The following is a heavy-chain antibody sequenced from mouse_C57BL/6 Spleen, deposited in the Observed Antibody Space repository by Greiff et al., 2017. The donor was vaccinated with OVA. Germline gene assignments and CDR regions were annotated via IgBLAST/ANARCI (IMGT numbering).Heavy chain of an antibody. CDR1: GFTFSDYG. J-gene: IGHJ2*01. CDR2: ISSGNSTI. CDR3: AREGATVVALDY. V-gene: IGHV5-17*01. D-gene: IGHD1-1*01. Sequence: EVQVVESGGGLVKPGGSLKLSCAASGFTFSDYGMHWVRQAPEKGLEWVAYISSGNSTIYYADTVTGRSPFSRSNAKHTLFLQMTSRRSEDTAMYYCAREGATVVALDYWGQGTTLTVSS.